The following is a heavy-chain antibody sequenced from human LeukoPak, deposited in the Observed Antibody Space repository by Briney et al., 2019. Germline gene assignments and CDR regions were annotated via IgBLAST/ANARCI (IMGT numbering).Heavy chain of an antibody. V-gene: IGHV3-23*01. CDR1: GFIFSKAW. CDR3: VRRGDASSGWGDHDY. Sequence: GGSLRLSCAGSGFIFSKAWLKWVRQAPGQGLGWVSTIGGSGDKTFYADSVKGRFTISRDNSKNMLHLQMSSLTGEDTALYYCVRRGDASSGWGDHDYWGQGALVTVSS. D-gene: IGHD6-19*01. CDR2: IGGSGDKT. J-gene: IGHJ4*02.